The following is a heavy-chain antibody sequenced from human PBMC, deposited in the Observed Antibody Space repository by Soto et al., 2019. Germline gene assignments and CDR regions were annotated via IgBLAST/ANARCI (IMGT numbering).Heavy chain of an antibody. J-gene: IGHJ4*02. V-gene: IGHV1-69*12. CDR1: GSTFSSYA. CDR2: IIPIFGTA. CDR3: ARGVVRGVTSFDY. D-gene: IGHD3-10*01. Sequence: QVQLVQSGAEVKKPGSSVKVACKASGSTFSSYAISWVRQAPGEGLEWMGGIIPIFGTANYAQKFQGRVTITADESTSTAYMELSSLRSEDTAVYYCARGVVRGVTSFDYWGQGTLVTVSS.